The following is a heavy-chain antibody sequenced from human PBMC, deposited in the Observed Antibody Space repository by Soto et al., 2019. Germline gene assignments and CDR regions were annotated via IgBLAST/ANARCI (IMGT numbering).Heavy chain of an antibody. D-gene: IGHD2-15*01. V-gene: IGHV3-33*01. Sequence: HPGGSLRLSCAASGFTFSSYGMHWVRQAPGKGLEWVAVIWYDGSNKYYADSVKGRFTISRDNSKNTLYLQMNSLRAEDTAVYYCARGSYFSGGSCDPRERYYYYYGMDVWGQGTTVSVSS. CDR2: IWYDGSNK. J-gene: IGHJ6*02. CDR3: ARGSYFSGGSCDPRERYYYYYGMDV. CDR1: GFTFSSYG.